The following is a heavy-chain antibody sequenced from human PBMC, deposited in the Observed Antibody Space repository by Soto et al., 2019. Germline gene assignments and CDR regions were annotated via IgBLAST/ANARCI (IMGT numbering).Heavy chain of an antibody. V-gene: IGHV4-59*01. D-gene: IGHD3-3*01. CDR3: ARSEYYDFWSGYYDYYYYGMDV. CDR1: GGSISSYY. Sequence: LETLSLTCTVSGGSISSYYWSWIRQPPGKGLEWIGYIYYSGSTNYNPFLKSRVTISVDTSKNQFSLKLSSVTAADTAVYYCARSEYYDFWSGYYDYYYYGMDVWGQGTTVTVSS. J-gene: IGHJ6*02. CDR2: IYYSGST.